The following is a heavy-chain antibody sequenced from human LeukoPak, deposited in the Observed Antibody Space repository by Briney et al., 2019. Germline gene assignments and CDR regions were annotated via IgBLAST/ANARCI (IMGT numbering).Heavy chain of an antibody. CDR2: ISSSSSYI. D-gene: IGHD3-22*01. CDR3: ARDDGNYYDSSGFDY. CDR1: GFTFSSYA. Sequence: GGSLRLSCAASGFTFSSYAMSWIRQAPGKGLEWVSSISSSSSYIYYADSVKGRFTISRDNAKKSLYLQMNSLRAEDTAVYYCARDDGNYYDSSGFDYWGQGTLVTFSS. V-gene: IGHV3-21*01. J-gene: IGHJ4*02.